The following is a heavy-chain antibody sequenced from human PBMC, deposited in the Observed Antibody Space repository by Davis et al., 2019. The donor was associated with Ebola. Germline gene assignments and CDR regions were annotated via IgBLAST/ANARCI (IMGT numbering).Heavy chain of an antibody. J-gene: IGHJ3*02. D-gene: IGHD1-20*01. CDR3: VKDETPYNSRWDAFDI. V-gene: IGHV3-23*01. Sequence: GESLKISCAASGFTFSSYAMSWVRQAPGKGLEWVSAISGSGGSTYYADSVKGRFTISRDNAKNSLYLQMNSLRAEDTAIYYCVKDETPYNSRWDAFDIWGRGTMVTVSS. CDR1: GFTFSSYA. CDR2: ISGSGGST.